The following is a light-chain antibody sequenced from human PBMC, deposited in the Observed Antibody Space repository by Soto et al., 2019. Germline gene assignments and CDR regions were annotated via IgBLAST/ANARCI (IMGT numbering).Light chain of an antibody. V-gene: IGLV2-14*01. CDR1: SSDVGGYNY. CDR2: DVS. CDR3: ISYRSSSTLV. Sequence: QSALAQPASVSGSPGQSITISCTGTSSDVGGYNYVSWYQQHPGKAPKLMIYDVSDRPSGVSNRFSGSKSGNTASLTISGLQAEDEADYYCISYRSSSTLVFGGGTKLTVL. J-gene: IGLJ2*01.